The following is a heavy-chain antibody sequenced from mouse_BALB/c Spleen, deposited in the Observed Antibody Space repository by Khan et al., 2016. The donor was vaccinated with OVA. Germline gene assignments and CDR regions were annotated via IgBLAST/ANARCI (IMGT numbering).Heavy chain of an antibody. D-gene: IGHD1-1*01. CDR3: ARIYGGYFDY. CDR1: GYSITSDYA. Sequence: EVQLQESGPGLVKPSQSLSLTCTVTGYSITSDYAWNWIRQFPGNKLEWMGYISYSGNTTYNPSLKSRISFNRDTAENQFFLQLNSVTIEDTATYYCARIYGGYFDYWGQGTTLTVSS. CDR2: ISYSGNT. V-gene: IGHV3-2*02. J-gene: IGHJ2*01.